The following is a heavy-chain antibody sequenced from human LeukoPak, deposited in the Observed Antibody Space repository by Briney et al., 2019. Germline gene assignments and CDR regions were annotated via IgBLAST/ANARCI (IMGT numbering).Heavy chain of an antibody. CDR1: GFTFSSYS. Sequence: RAGGPLRLSCAASGFTFSSYSMNWVRQAPGKGLEWFSGINWNGGSTGYADSVKGRFTISRDNAKNSLYLQMNSLRAEDTALYYCARRGYSGYEETDYWGQGTLVTVSS. CDR3: ARRGYSGYEETDY. D-gene: IGHD5-12*01. CDR2: INWNGGST. V-gene: IGHV3-20*04. J-gene: IGHJ4*02.